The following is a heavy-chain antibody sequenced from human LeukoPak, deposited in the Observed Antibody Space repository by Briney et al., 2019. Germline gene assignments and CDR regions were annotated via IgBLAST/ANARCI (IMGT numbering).Heavy chain of an antibody. CDR1: GFTFSSYG. CDR3: AREGAAAATGAFDI. Sequence: LAGGSLRLSCAASGFTFSSYGMHWVRQAPGKGLEWVAVIWYDGSNKYYADSVKGRFTISRDNSKNTLYLQMNSLRAEDTAVYYCAREGAAAATGAFDIWGQGTMVTVSS. V-gene: IGHV3-33*08. D-gene: IGHD6-13*01. CDR2: IWYDGSNK. J-gene: IGHJ3*02.